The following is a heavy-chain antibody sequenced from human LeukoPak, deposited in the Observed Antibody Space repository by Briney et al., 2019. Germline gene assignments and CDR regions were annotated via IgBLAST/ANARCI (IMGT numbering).Heavy chain of an antibody. D-gene: IGHD1-1*01. V-gene: IGHV3-23*01. Sequence: GGSLRLSCAASGLNLSSYAMSWVRQAPGKGLEWVSGISGSGGSTYYADSVKGRFTISRDNSKNTLYVQMNSLRAEDTAVYYCAKLGNWNLVCWGQGTLVTVSS. CDR2: ISGSGGST. CDR1: GLNLSSYA. J-gene: IGHJ4*02. CDR3: AKLGNWNLVC.